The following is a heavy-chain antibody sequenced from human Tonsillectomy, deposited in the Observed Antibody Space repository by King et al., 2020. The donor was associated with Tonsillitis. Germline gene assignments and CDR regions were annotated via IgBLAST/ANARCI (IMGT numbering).Heavy chain of an antibody. CDR2: SSRSSSTI. D-gene: IGHD1-26*01. V-gene: IGHV3-11*01. Sequence: VQLVESGGGLVKPGGSLRLSCAASGFTFSDYYMSWIRQAPGKGLEWGSYSSRSSSTIYYADSVKGRFTISRDNAKNSLYLQMNSLRAEDTAVYYCARTEIEWELLGAMDVWGQGTTVTVSS. CDR3: ARTEIEWELLGAMDV. CDR1: GFTFSDYY. J-gene: IGHJ6*02.